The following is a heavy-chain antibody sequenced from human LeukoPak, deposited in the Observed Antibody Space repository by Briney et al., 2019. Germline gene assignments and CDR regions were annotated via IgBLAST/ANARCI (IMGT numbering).Heavy chain of an antibody. J-gene: IGHJ4*02. CDR1: GDTLSSYA. V-gene: IGHV1-69*05. CDR2: IIPIFGTA. Sequence: SVKVSCKASGDTLSSYAISWVRQAPGQGLEWMGRIIPIFGTANYAQKFQGRVTITTDESTSTAYMELSSLRSEDTAVYYCARGGSRGENYFDYWGQGTLVTVSS. D-gene: IGHD6-13*01. CDR3: ARGGSRGENYFDY.